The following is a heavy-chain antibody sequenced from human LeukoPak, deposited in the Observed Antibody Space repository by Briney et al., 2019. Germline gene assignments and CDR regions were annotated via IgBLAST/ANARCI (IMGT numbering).Heavy chain of an antibody. CDR1: GFTVSSSY. V-gene: IGHV3-53*01. Sequence: GGSLRLSCASSGFTVSSSYMTWVREAPGRGLEWVSVIYSGGSTYYADSVKGRFTISRDNSKNTLFLQMNSLRAEDTAVYYCARNFALDDWGQETLVTVPS. J-gene: IGHJ4*02. CDR2: IYSGGST. CDR3: ARNFALDD.